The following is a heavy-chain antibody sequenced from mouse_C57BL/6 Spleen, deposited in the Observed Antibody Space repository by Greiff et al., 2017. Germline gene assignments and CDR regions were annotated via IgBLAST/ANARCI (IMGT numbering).Heavy chain of an antibody. Sequence: VQLQQSGPGLVQPSQSLSITCTVSGFSLPSYGVHWVRQSPGKGLEWLGVIWRGGSTDYNAAFMSRLSITKDNSKSQVFFKMNSLQADDTAIYYCAKNGYGSSSYYCDYWGQGTTLTVSS. CDR2: IWRGGST. CDR1: GFSLPSYG. V-gene: IGHV2-5*01. J-gene: IGHJ2*01. D-gene: IGHD1-1*01. CDR3: AKNGYGSSSYYCDY.